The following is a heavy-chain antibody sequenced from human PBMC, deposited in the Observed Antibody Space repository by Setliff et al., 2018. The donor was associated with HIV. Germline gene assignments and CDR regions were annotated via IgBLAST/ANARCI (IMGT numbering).Heavy chain of an antibody. D-gene: IGHD2-15*01. V-gene: IGHV4-39*07. CDR1: GGSISSSNKY. CDR2: IYYSGST. Sequence: SETLSLTCTVSGGSISSSNKYWGWIRQPPGKGLEWIGHIYYSGSTHYNPSLKSRVTFSLDTSKNQFSLRLSSVTAADTAMYYCARETRSFGGIDPWGQGTLVTVSS. CDR3: ARETRSFGGIDP. J-gene: IGHJ5*02.